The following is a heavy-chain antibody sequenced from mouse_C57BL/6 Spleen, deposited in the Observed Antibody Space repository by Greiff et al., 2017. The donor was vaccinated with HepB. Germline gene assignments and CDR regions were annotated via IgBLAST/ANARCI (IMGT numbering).Heavy chain of an antibody. J-gene: IGHJ2*01. Sequence: VQLKQPGPELVKPGASVKISCKASGYSFTDYNMHWVKQSNGQSLEWIGVINPNHGTTSYNQKFKGKATLTVDQSSSTAYMQLNSLTSEDSAVYYCAFYDYGGSPFDYWGQGTTLTVSS. CDR1: GYSFTDYN. CDR2: INPNHGTT. D-gene: IGHD1-1*01. V-gene: IGHV1-39*01. CDR3: AFYDYGGSPFDY.